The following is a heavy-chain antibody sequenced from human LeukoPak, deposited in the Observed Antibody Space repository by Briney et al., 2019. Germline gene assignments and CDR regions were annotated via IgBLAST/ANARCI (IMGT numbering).Heavy chain of an antibody. J-gene: IGHJ4*02. CDR2: IYHSGST. CDR3: ARLYLRDHCSSTSCYGLYFDY. V-gene: IGHV4-38-2*01. D-gene: IGHD2-2*01. Sequence: SETLSLTCAVSGYSITSGYYWGWIRPPPGKGLEWIGIIYHSGSTYYNPSLKTRVTMSVDTYKNKFSLKLSSVTAADTAVYYCARLYLRDHCSSTSCYGLYFDYWGQGTLVTVSS. CDR1: GYSITSGYY.